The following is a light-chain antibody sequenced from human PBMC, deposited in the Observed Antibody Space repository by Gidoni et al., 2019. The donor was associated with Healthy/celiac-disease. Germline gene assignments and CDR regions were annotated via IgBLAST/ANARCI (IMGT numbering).Light chain of an antibody. CDR2: GAS. CDR3: QQYNNWPRT. J-gene: IGKJ1*01. V-gene: IGKV3-15*01. CDR1: QSVGSN. Sequence: EIEMTQSPATLSVSPGERATLSCRASQSVGSNLAWYQQKPGQAPRLLIYGASTRATGIPARFTGSGSGTEFTLTISSLQSEDFAIYYCQQYNNWPRTFGQXTKVEIK.